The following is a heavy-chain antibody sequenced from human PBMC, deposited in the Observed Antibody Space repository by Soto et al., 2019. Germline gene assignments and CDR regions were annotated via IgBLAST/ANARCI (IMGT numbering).Heavy chain of an antibody. CDR2: IRSKANSYAT. V-gene: IGHV3-73*01. CDR1: GFTFSGSA. D-gene: IGHD2-15*01. CDR3: TQRVVPPKGPSYYYYGMDV. Sequence: GGSLRLSCAASGFTFSGSAMHWVRQASGKGLEWVGRIRSKANSYATAYAASVKGRFTISRDDSKNTAYLQMNSLKTEDTAVYYCTQRVVPPKGPSYYYYGMDVWGQGTTVTVSS. J-gene: IGHJ6*02.